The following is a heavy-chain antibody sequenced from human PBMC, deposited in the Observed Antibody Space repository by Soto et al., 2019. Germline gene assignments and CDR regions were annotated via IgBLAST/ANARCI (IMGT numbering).Heavy chain of an antibody. J-gene: IGHJ6*02. V-gene: IGHV1-69*01. Sequence: QVQLVQSGAEVKKPGSSVKVSCKASGGTFSSYAISWVRQAPGQGLEWMGGIIPIFGTANYAQKFQGRVTITADETTSTVYMELSRLRSEDTAVYYCAREPYYDILAGEDYYYYYGMDVWGQGTTVTVSS. D-gene: IGHD3-9*01. CDR2: IIPIFGTA. CDR1: GGTFSSYA. CDR3: AREPYYDILAGEDYYYYYGMDV.